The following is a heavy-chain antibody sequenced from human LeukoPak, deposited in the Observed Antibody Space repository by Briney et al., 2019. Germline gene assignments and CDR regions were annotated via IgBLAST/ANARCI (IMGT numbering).Heavy chain of an antibody. CDR2: TSLSGNT. Sequence: SETLSLTCTVSGASISTFYWSWIRQSAGKGLEWIGRTSLSGNTNYNPSLKSRVTMSVDTSKNQFSLKLTSVTAADTAVYYCARVLVPAAISGNNRFDPWGQGTQVTVSS. J-gene: IGHJ5*02. D-gene: IGHD2-2*01. V-gene: IGHV4-4*07. CDR1: GASISTFY. CDR3: ARVLVPAAISGNNRFDP.